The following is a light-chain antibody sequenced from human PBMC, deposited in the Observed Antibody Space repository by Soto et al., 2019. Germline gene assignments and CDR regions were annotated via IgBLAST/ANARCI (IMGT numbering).Light chain of an antibody. CDR1: QSVSSY. J-gene: IGKJ1*01. V-gene: IGKV3-15*01. Sequence: EMVMTQSPATLSVSPGERATLSCRASQSVSSYLAWYQQKPGQPPRLLIYVASTRAAGIPARFSGSGSGTGFTLTINSLQSEDFAVYYCQQYKDWPPRFGQGTKVEIK. CDR2: VAS. CDR3: QQYKDWPPR.